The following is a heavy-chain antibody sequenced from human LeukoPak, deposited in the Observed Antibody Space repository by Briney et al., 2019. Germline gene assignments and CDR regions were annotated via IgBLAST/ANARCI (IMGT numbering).Heavy chain of an antibody. CDR3: ALGDCSSTSCYVFDY. CDR1: GGYISSYY. V-gene: IGHV4-59*01. J-gene: IGHJ4*02. Sequence: SETLSLTCTVSGGYISSYYWSWIRQPPGKGLEWIGYIFNSGSTNYNPSPESRVTISVDTSKNQFSLKLSSVTAADTAVYFCALGDCSSTSCYVFDYWGQGTLVTVSS. CDR2: IFNSGST. D-gene: IGHD2-2*01.